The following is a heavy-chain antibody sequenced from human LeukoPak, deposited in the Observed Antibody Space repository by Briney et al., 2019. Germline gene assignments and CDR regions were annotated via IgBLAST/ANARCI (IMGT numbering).Heavy chain of an antibody. Sequence: GGSLRLSCAASGFTFSSYSMNWVHQAPGKGLEWVSSISSSSSYIYYADSVKGRFTISRDNAKNSLYLQMNSLRAEDTAVYYCARDGEQLVRFDYWGQGTLVTVSS. J-gene: IGHJ4*02. CDR3: ARDGEQLVRFDY. CDR1: GFTFSSYS. D-gene: IGHD6-6*01. V-gene: IGHV3-21*01. CDR2: ISSSSSYI.